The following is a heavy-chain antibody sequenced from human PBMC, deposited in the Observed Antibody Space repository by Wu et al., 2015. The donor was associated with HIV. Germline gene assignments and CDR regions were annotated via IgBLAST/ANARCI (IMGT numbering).Heavy chain of an antibody. J-gene: IGHJ6*02. Sequence: QVQLVQSGAEVKKPGSSVKVSCKASGGTFRNHAISWVRQAPGQGLEWMGRIIPISGTAIYAQRFQGRVTITADKPTNTAYMELSTLRSDDTAVYYCARGSILEMSTASYYYYVMDVWAKGPQSPSP. CDR3: ARGSILEMSTASYYYYVMDV. D-gene: IGHD5-24*01. CDR2: IIPISGTA. V-gene: IGHV1-69*13. CDR1: GGTFRNHA.